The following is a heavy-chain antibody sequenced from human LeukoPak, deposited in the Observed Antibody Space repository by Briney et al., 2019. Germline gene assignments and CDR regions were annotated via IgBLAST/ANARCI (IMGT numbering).Heavy chain of an antibody. CDR2: IYYSGST. V-gene: IGHV4-39*01. J-gene: IGHJ4*02. CDR3: ARLGGYCYGYTG. CDR1: GGSISSSSYY. D-gene: IGHD5-18*01. Sequence: SETLSLTCTVSGGSISSSSYYWGWIRQPPGKGLGWIGSIYYSGSTYYNPSLKSRVTISVDTSKNQFSLKLSSVTAADTAVYYCARLGGYCYGYTGWGQGTLVTVSS.